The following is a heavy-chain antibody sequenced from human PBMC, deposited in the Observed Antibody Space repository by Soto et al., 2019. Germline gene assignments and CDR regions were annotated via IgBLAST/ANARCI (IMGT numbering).Heavy chain of an antibody. CDR1: GYSFTSYW. D-gene: IGHD5-12*01. CDR2: IYPGDSDT. Sequence: GESLKISCKGSGYSFTSYWIGWVRQMPGKGLEWMGIIYPGDSDTRYSPSFQGQVTISADKSISTAYLQWSSLKASDTAMYYCARLRESGYDGEKWRFDPWGQGTLVTVAS. J-gene: IGHJ5*02. CDR3: ARLRESGYDGEKWRFDP. V-gene: IGHV5-51*01.